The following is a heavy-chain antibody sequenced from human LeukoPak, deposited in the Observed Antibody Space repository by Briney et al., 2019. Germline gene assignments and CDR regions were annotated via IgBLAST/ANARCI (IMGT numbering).Heavy chain of an antibody. CDR1: GFTFSSYW. CDR3: ARGRPHGNDY. J-gene: IGHJ4*02. V-gene: IGHV3-74*01. Sequence: GGSLRLSCAASGFTFSSYWMDWVRQAPGKGLVWVSRIASDGSSTTYADSVKGRFSISRDNAKNTLYLQMNSLRVEDTAVYYCARGRPHGNDYWGQGTLVTVPS. CDR2: IASDGSST. D-gene: IGHD4-23*01.